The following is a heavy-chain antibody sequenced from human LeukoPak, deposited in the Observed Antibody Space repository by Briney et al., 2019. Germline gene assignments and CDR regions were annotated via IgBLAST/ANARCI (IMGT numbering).Heavy chain of an antibody. CDR3: ARDIEAAGLFLDY. J-gene: IGHJ4*02. CDR2: MKYDGSEK. Sequence: GGSLRLSCAASGFTFSSYWMSWVRQAPGKGLEWVANMKYDGSEKYYVDSVKGRFTISRDNAKNSLYLQMNSPRAEDTAVYYCARDIEAAGLFLDYWGQGTLVTVSS. CDR1: GFTFSSYW. V-gene: IGHV3-7*01. D-gene: IGHD6-13*01.